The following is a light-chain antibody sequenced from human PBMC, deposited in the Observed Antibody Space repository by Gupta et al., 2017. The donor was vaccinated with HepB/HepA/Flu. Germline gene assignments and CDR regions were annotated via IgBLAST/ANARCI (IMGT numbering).Light chain of an antibody. J-gene: IGKJ3*01. Sequence: EIVMTQSPATLSLSPGERATLSCRASQSVSSNLGWYQQKPGQTPRLLIYGASTRATGFPARFSGSGSGTEFTLIISSLQSEDFAVYCCHQENKCPFTFGHGTNVDVK. V-gene: IGKV3-15*01. CDR1: QSVSSN. CDR2: GAS. CDR3: HQENKCPFT.